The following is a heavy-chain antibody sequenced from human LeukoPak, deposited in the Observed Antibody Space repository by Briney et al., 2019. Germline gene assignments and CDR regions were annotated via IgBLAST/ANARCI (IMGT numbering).Heavy chain of an antibody. CDR2: INPSGGST. D-gene: IGHD3-10*01. V-gene: IGHV1-46*01. CDR1: GYTFTSYY. J-gene: IGHJ4*02. Sequence: ASVKVSCKASGYTFTSYYMHWVRQAPGQGLEWMGIINPSGGSTSYAQKFQGRVTMTRDTSTSTVYMELSSLRSEDTAVYYCARSLPSDYYGSGSHDYWGQGTLVTVSS. CDR3: ARSLPSDYYGSGSHDY.